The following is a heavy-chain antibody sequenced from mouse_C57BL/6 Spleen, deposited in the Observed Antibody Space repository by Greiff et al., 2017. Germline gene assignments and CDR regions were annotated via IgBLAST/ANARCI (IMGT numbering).Heavy chain of an antibody. CDR1: GYSFTGYY. V-gene: IGHV1-42*01. CDR3: ARDGNYNYFDY. CDR2: INPSTGGT. J-gene: IGHJ2*01. D-gene: IGHD2-1*01. Sequence: VQLQQSGPELVKPGASVKISCKASGYSFTGYYMNWVKQSPEKSLEWIGEINPSTGGTTYNQKFKAKATLTVDKSSSTAYMQLKSLTSEDSAVYYCARDGNYNYFDYWGQGTTLTVSS.